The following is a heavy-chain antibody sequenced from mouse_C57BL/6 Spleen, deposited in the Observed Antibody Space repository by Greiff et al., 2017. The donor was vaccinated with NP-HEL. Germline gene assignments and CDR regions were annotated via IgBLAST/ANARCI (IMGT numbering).Heavy chain of an antibody. CDR2: IDPSDSYT. CDR3: ARNSNYFDY. Sequence: QVQLQQPGAELVRPGTSVKLSCKASGYTFTSYWMHWVQQRPGQGLEWIGVIDPSDSYTNYNQKFKGKSTLTVDTSSSTAYMQLSSLTSEDSAVYYCARNSNYFDYWGQGTTLTVSS. CDR1: GYTFTSYW. D-gene: IGHD2-5*01. V-gene: IGHV1-59*01. J-gene: IGHJ2*01.